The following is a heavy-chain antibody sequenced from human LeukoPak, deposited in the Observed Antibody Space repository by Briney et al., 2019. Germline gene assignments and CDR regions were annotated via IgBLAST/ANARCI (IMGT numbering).Heavy chain of an antibody. Sequence: PGGSLRLSCAASGFPFSSYGMHWVRQAPGKGLEWVAVISYDGSNKYYADSVKGRFTISRDNSKNTLYLQMNSLRAEDTAVYYCAREIAVAEAIDYWGQGTLVTVSS. CDR2: ISYDGSNK. J-gene: IGHJ4*02. CDR1: GFPFSSYG. D-gene: IGHD6-19*01. V-gene: IGHV3-30*19. CDR3: AREIAVAEAIDY.